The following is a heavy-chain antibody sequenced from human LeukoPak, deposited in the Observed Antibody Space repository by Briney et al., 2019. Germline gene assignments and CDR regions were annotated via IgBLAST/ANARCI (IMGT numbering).Heavy chain of an antibody. Sequence: GASVKVSCKASGGTFSSYAISWVRQAPGQGLEWMGGIIPIFGTANYAQKFQGRVRITTDESTSTAYMELSSLRSEDTAVYYCARGDSNSYYYYYMDVWGKGTTVTVSS. CDR1: GGTFSSYA. V-gene: IGHV1-69*05. CDR3: ARGDSNSYYYYYMDV. D-gene: IGHD4-11*01. J-gene: IGHJ6*03. CDR2: IIPIFGTA.